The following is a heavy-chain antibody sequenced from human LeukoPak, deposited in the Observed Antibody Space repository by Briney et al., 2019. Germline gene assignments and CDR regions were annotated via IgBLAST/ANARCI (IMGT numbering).Heavy chain of an antibody. V-gene: IGHV3-23*01. CDR2: ITNSGGTT. D-gene: IGHD3-10*01. CDR3: AKGFGRGMDV. J-gene: IGHJ6*02. Sequence: GGSLRLSCAASEFTFSSYAMSWVRQAPGKGLEWVSTITNSGGTTYYADSVKGRFTIPRDNSKNTLYLQMNSLRAEDTAVYYCAKGFGRGMDVWGQGTTVTVSS. CDR1: EFTFSSYA.